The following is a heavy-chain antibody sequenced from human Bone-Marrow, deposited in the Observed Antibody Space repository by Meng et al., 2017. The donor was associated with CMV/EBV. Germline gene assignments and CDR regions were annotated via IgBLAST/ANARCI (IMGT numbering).Heavy chain of an antibody. Sequence: GGSLRLSCAASGLTFSSYSMNWVRQAPGKGLEWVSSISSSSSYIYYADSVKGRFTISRDNAKNSLYLQMNSLRAEDTAVYYCAREVVPAAIWPSYGMDVWGQGTTVTVSS. CDR1: GLTFSSYS. CDR3: AREVVPAAIWPSYGMDV. D-gene: IGHD2-2*01. V-gene: IGHV3-21*01. CDR2: ISSSSSYI. J-gene: IGHJ6*02.